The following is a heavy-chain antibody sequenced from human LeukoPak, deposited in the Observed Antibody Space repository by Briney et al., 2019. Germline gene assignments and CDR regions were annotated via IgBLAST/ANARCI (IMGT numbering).Heavy chain of an antibody. D-gene: IGHD4-17*01. CDR2: IYTRGTT. CDR1: GASNSSYY. V-gene: IGHV4-4*09. J-gene: IGHJ4*02. CDR3: ARGGTMSTVPL. Sequence: SETLSLTCTVSGASNSSYYWSWLRQPPGKGLEWIGYIYTRGTTNYNPSLRSRVTISVDTSKNQFSLKLSSVTAADTAVYYCARGGTMSTVPLWGQGTLVTVSS.